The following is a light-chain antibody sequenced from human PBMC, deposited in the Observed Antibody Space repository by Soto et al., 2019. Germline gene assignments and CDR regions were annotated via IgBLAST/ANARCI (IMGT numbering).Light chain of an antibody. CDR2: GAS. CDR1: QSVRSN. CDR3: QQRSNWPIT. V-gene: IGKV3-11*01. Sequence: EIMMTKSPATLSASPGERATLSCRASQSVRSNLAWYQQKPGQAPRLLIYGASTRATGIPDRFSGSGSGTDFTLTISSLEPEDFAVYYCQQRSNWPITFGEGTRLETK. J-gene: IGKJ5*01.